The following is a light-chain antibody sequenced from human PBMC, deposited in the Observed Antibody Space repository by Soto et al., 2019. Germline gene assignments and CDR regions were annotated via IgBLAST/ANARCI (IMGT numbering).Light chain of an antibody. J-gene: IGKJ1*01. V-gene: IGKV1-17*03. CDR1: QGINDN. CDR3: LQHNTFPWT. Sequence: DIQMTQSPSAMSASVGDRVTITCRASQGINDNLDWFQQKPGQVPKRLIYGAFSLQRGVPSRFSGSGSGTEFTLTISSLQPEDFATYYCLQHNTFPWTFGQGTKVEIQ. CDR2: GAF.